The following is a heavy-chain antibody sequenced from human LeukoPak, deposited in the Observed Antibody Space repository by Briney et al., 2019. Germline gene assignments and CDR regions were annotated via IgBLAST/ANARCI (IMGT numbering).Heavy chain of an antibody. D-gene: IGHD2-2*01. CDR3: ARSRRDIVVVPAASHYGMDV. CDR1: GGSISSSSYY. J-gene: IGHJ6*02. CDR2: IYYSGST. V-gene: IGHV4-39*01. Sequence: SETLSLTCTVSGGSISSSSYYWGWLRQPPGKGLEWIGSIYYSGSTSYNPSLKSRVTISVDTSTTLFSLKLSSVTAADTAVYYCARSRRDIVVVPAASHYGMDVWGQGTTVTVSS.